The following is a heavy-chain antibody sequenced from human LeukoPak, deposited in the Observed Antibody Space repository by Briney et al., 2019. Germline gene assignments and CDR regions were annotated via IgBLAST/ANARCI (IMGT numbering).Heavy chain of an antibody. CDR3: AKDTAYYDFWSGYYLY. D-gene: IGHD3-3*01. Sequence: GGSLRLSCAASGFTFSSYGMHWVRQAPGKGLEWVAVISYDGSNKYYADSVKGRFTISRDNSKITLYLQMNSLRAEDTAVYYCAKDTAYYDFWSGYYLYWGQGTLVTVSS. CDR1: GFTFSSYG. J-gene: IGHJ4*02. CDR2: ISYDGSNK. V-gene: IGHV3-30*18.